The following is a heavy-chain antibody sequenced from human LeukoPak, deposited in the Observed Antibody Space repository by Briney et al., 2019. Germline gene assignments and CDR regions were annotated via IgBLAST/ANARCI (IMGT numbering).Heavy chain of an antibody. CDR2: INPNSGGT. D-gene: IGHD2-2*01. V-gene: IGHV1-2*02. Sequence: ASVKVSCKASGYTFTGYYMHWVRQAPGQGLEWMGWINPNSGGTNYAQKFQGRVTMTRDTSISTAYMELSRLRSDDTAVYYCARGRGVVPAAITCEYWGEGTLVTVSS. CDR1: GYTFTGYY. J-gene: IGHJ4*02. CDR3: ARGRGVVPAAITCEY.